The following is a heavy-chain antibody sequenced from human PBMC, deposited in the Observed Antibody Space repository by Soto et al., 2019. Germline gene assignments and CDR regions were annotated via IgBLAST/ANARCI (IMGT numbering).Heavy chain of an antibody. CDR1: GGSISSYY. V-gene: IGHV4-59*08. D-gene: IGHD4-17*01. Sequence: PSETLSLTCTVSGGSISSYYWSWIRQPPGKGLEWIGYIYYSGSINYNPSLKSRVTISVDTSKNQFSLKLSSVTAADTAVYYCAGTGDYTLDYWGQGTLVTVSS. CDR2: IYYSGSI. CDR3: AGTGDYTLDY. J-gene: IGHJ4*02.